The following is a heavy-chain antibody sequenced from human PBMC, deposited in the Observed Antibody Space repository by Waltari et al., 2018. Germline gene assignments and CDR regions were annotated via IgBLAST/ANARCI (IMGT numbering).Heavy chain of an antibody. D-gene: IGHD3-10*01. Sequence: QVQLQQWGAGLLKPSETLSLTCAVYGGSFSGYYWSWIPQPPGKGLEWIGEINHSGSTNYNPSLKSRVTISVDTSKNQFSLKLSSVTAADTAVYYCASPYGSGSYFYDAFDIWGQGTMVTVSS. CDR1: GGSFSGYY. CDR3: ASPYGSGSYFYDAFDI. V-gene: IGHV4-34*01. J-gene: IGHJ3*02. CDR2: INHSGST.